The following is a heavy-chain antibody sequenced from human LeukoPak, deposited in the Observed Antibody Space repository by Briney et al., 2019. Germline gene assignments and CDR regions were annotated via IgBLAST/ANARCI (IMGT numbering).Heavy chain of an antibody. D-gene: IGHD3-10*01. J-gene: IGHJ4*02. CDR3: AKAGGSGSYFGY. Sequence: PGGSLRLSCAASGFTFSSYAMHWVRQAPGKGLEWVSSISSSSSYIYYADSVKGRFTISRDSSKTTLYLQMNSLRAEDTAVYYCAKAGGSGSYFGYWGQGTLVTVSS. V-gene: IGHV3-21*04. CDR1: GFTFSSYA. CDR2: ISSSSSYI.